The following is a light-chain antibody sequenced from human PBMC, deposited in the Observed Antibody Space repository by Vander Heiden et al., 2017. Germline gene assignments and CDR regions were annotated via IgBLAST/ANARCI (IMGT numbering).Light chain of an antibody. V-gene: IGKV1-5*03. Sequence: DVQVTQSPSTLSASVGDRVTITCRASQSISTWLAWYQQKPGNAPKLLIYKASSLESGVPSRFSGSGSGTEFTLTIISLQPDDFATYYCQQYNSYSYTFGQGTKLEIK. CDR2: KAS. CDR1: QSISTW. CDR3: QQYNSYSYT. J-gene: IGKJ2*01.